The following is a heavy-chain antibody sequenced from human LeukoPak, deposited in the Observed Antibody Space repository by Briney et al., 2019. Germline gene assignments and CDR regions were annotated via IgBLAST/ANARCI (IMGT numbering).Heavy chain of an antibody. D-gene: IGHD3-3*01. CDR1: GGNFISYA. CDR3: ATYTLSQFWSGYYHFDY. CDR2: IIPMFGTS. Sequence: SVKVSCKASGGNFISYAVSWVRQAPGQGLEWMGGIIPMFGTSNYAQKLQGRVTITTDESTTTAYMELSSLSSEDTAVYYCATYTLSQFWSGYYHFDYWGQGTLVSVSS. J-gene: IGHJ4*02. V-gene: IGHV1-69*05.